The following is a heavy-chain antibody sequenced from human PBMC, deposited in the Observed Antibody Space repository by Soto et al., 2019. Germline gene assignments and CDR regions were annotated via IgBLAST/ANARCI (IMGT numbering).Heavy chain of an antibody. J-gene: IGHJ6*02. V-gene: IGHV3-30-3*01. CDR3: ARANLKLYCSGGSCYPSDYGMDV. Sequence: PGGSLRLSCAASGFTFSSYAMHWVRQAPGKGLEWVAVISYDGSNKYYADSVKGRFTISRDNSKNTLYLQMNSLRAEDTAVYYCARANLKLYCSGGSCYPSDYGMDVWGQGTTVTVSS. D-gene: IGHD2-15*01. CDR1: GFTFSSYA. CDR2: ISYDGSNK.